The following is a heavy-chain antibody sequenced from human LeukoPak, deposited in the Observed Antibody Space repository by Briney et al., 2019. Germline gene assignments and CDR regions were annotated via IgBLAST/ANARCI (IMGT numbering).Heavy chain of an antibody. CDR3: ARGRLRLGELSSQTMGYYFDY. V-gene: IGHV1-46*01. CDR1: GYTFTSYY. J-gene: IGHJ4*02. CDR2: INPSGGST. Sequence: ASVKVSCKASGYTFTSYYMHWVRQAPGQGLEWMGIINPSGGSTSYAQKFQGRVTMTRDTSTSTVYMELSSLRSEDTAVYYCARGRLRLGELSSQTMGYYFDYWGQGTLVTASS. D-gene: IGHD3-16*02.